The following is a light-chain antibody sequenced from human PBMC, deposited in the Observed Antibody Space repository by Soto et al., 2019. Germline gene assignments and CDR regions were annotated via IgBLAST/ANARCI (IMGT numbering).Light chain of an antibody. V-gene: IGLV1-51*01. CDR2: DNT. Sequence: QSVLTQPPSVSAAPGQKVTISCSGSSSNIGRNFVAWYQQLPGTAPKLLIYDNTGRPSEIPDRFSGSKSGTSANLGISGLQTGDEADYYCATWDSSLSAVVFGGGTKLTVL. CDR3: ATWDSSLSAVV. J-gene: IGLJ2*01. CDR1: SSNIGRNF.